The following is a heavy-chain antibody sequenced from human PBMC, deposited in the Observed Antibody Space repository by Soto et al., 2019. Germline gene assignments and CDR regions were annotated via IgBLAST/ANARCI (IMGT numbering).Heavy chain of an antibody. CDR3: ARNHDYDSSVYPAFGY. D-gene: IGHD3-22*01. CDR2: ISSSGTT. J-gene: IGHJ4*02. V-gene: IGHV3-48*02. Sequence: EVQLMESGGGLVQPGGSLRVSCAASGFTFSSYSMNWVRQAPGKGLEWVSYISSSGTTYYADSVKGRFTISRDNAKNSLDLEMNSLRDGDTAVYYCARNHDYDSSVYPAFGYWGQGSLVTVSS. CDR1: GFTFSSYS.